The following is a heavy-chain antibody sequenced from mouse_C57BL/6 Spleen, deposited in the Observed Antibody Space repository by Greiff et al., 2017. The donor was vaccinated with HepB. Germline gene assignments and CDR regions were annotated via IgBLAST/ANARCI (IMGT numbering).Heavy chain of an antibody. CDR1: GYTFTDYY. V-gene: IGHV1-19*01. J-gene: IGHJ4*01. CDR2: INPYNGGT. CDR3: AIEVDAMDY. Sequence: EVQLQQSGPVLVKPGASVKMSCKASGYTFTDYYMNWVKQSHGKSLEWIGVINPYNGGTSYNQKFKGKATLTVDKSSSTAYMELNSLTSEDSAVYFCAIEVDAMDYWGQGTSVTVSS.